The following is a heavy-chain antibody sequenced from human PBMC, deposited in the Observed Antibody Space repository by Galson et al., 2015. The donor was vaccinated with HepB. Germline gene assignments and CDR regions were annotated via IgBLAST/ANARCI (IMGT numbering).Heavy chain of an antibody. CDR1: GGTFSSYA. J-gene: IGHJ6*03. V-gene: IGHV1-69*13. CDR2: IIPIFGTA. D-gene: IGHD3-22*01. Sequence: SVKVSCKASGGTFSSYAISWVRQAPGQGLEWMGGIIPIFGTANYAQKFQGRVTITADESTSTAYMELSSLRSEDTAVYYCARADRSSGYYEDYYYYYMDVWGKGTTVTVSS. CDR3: ARADRSSGYYEDYYYYYMDV.